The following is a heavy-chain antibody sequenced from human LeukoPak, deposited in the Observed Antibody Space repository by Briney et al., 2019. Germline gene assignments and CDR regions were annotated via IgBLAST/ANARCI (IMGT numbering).Heavy chain of an antibody. J-gene: IGHJ4*02. V-gene: IGHV1-69*06. Sequence: SVKVSCKASGGTFSSYAISWVRQAPGQGLEWMGGIIPIFGTANYAQKFQGRVTITADKSTSTAYMELSSLRSEDTAVYYCARDPCGGDCYYFDYWGQGTLVTVSS. CDR1: GGTFSSYA. D-gene: IGHD2-21*02. CDR3: ARDPCGGDCYYFDY. CDR2: IIPIFGTA.